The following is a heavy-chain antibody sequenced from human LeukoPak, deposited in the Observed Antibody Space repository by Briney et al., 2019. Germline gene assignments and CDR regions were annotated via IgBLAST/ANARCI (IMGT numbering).Heavy chain of an antibody. CDR2: IYYSGTT. D-gene: IGHD2/OR15-2a*01. V-gene: IGHV4-59*01. Sequence: SETLSLTCTVSGGSIIGYYLSWVRQPPGKGLEWIGYIYYSGTTNYNPSPKSRVTISVDTSKNQFSLKLNSVTAADTAVYYCARGHNARNYNSHYWGQGTLVTVSS. CDR3: ARGHNARNYNSHY. CDR1: GGSIIGYY. J-gene: IGHJ4*02.